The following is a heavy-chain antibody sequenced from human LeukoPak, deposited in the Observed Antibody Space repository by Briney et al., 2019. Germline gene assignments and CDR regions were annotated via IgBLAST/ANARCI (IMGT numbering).Heavy chain of an antibody. CDR2: SKTKADDGAT. Sequence: GGSLRLSCAASGFTFSNAWMNWVRQAPGKGLEWGGRSKTKADDGATDYAAPVKGRFTISRDDSINTLYLQMNSLKTEDTAVYYCTSTQGDDFWSGFQGWGQGTLVTVSS. D-gene: IGHD3-3*01. J-gene: IGHJ4*02. CDR3: TSTQGDDFWSGFQG. CDR1: GFTFSNAW. V-gene: IGHV3-15*01.